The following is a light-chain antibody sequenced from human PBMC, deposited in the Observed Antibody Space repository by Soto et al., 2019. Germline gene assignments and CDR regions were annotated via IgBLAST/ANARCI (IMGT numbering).Light chain of an antibody. CDR2: WAS. V-gene: IGKV4-1*01. CDR1: QSVLFSSNNKNY. CDR3: QQYNSYPWT. J-gene: IGKJ1*01. Sequence: DIVMTQSPDSLAVSLGERATINCKSSQSVLFSSNNKNYLAWYQQKPGQPPKLLIYWASTRESGVPDRFSGSGSGTGFTLTISSLQAEDVAVYYCQQYNSYPWTFGQGTKVKI.